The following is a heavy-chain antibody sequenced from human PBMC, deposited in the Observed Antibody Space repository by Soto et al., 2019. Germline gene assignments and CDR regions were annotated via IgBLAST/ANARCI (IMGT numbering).Heavy chain of an antibody. CDR1: GCTFSSYW. CDR2: INSDGSIT. V-gene: IGHV3-74*01. D-gene: IGHD6-19*01. Sequence: EVQLVESGGGLVQPGRSLRLSCGASGCTFSSYWMHWVRQAPGKGLVWVSRINSDGSITSYADSVKGRFTISRDNAKNTLYLQMNSLRAEDTAVYYCAKSVAGGVGIDYWGQGTLVTVSS. J-gene: IGHJ4*02. CDR3: AKSVAGGVGIDY.